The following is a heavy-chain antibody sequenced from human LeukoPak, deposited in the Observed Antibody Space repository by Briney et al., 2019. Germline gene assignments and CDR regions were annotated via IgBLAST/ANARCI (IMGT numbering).Heavy chain of an antibody. J-gene: IGHJ4*02. Sequence: SETLSLTCTVSGFSISSGHYWGWIRQPPGKGLEWIATIYHSGVTYYNPSLKSRVSISVDTSKNQFSLQLSSVTAADTAVYYCARGYSSSWYVFDYWGQGTLVTASS. V-gene: IGHV4-38-2*02. CDR2: IYHSGVT. CDR3: ARGYSSSWYVFDY. D-gene: IGHD6-13*01. CDR1: GFSISSGHY.